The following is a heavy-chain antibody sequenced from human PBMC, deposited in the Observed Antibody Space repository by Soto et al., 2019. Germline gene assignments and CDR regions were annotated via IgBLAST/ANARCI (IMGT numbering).Heavy chain of an antibody. V-gene: IGHV1-69*13. J-gene: IGHJ5*02. CDR1: GGTFSSYA. CDR2: IIPIFGTA. CDR3: ARYLGYGEAWFDP. Sequence: SVKVSCNASGGTFSSYAISWVRQATGQGLEWMGGIIPIFGTANYAQKFQGRVTIIADDSTSTAYMELSSLRSEDTAVYYSARYLGYGEAWFDPWGQRPLVTVSS. D-gene: IGHD4-17*01.